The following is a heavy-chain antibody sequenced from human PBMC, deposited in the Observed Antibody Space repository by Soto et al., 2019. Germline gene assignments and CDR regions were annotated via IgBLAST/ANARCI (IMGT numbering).Heavy chain of an antibody. J-gene: IGHJ6*02. CDR3: ARDGGIAARHYYGMDV. V-gene: IGHV3-72*01. Sequence: VGSLILSCAASAFTFSAHNMVWVRQAPGKGLEWVGRSRNKANNYATEYAASVKGRFTISRDDSKNSLYLQMNSLKTEDTAVYYCARDGGIAARHYYGMDVWGQGTTVTVSS. CDR1: AFTFSAHN. D-gene: IGHD6-6*01. CDR2: SRNKANNYAT.